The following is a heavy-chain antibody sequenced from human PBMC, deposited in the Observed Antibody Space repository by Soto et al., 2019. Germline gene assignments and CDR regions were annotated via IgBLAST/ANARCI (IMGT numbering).Heavy chain of an antibody. V-gene: IGHV1-69*19. CDR2: ISPMFGAA. D-gene: IGHD3-10*01. Sequence: QVQLVQSGAEMKKPGSSVKVSCQSSGGTFNTYAMNWVRQAPGQGPEWMGDISPMFGAANYAPKFQGRVNITADESTGTSYMQMSSLTSEDRALYFCAREVQVHAPAFVYWGQGTLVTVSS. J-gene: IGHJ4*02. CDR1: GGTFNTYA. CDR3: AREVQVHAPAFVY.